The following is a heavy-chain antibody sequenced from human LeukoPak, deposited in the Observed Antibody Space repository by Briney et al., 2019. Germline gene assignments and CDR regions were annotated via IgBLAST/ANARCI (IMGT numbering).Heavy chain of an antibody. J-gene: IGHJ4*02. CDR1: GGSISSGSYY. D-gene: IGHD3-22*01. V-gene: IGHV4-61*02. CDR3: ARVTTGGYYNC. Sequence: SQTLSLTCTVSGGSISSGSYYWSWIRQPAGKGLEWIGRIYTSGSTNYNPSLKSRVTISVDTSKNQFSLKLSSVTAADTAVYYCARVTTGGYYNCWGQGTLVTISS. CDR2: IYTSGST.